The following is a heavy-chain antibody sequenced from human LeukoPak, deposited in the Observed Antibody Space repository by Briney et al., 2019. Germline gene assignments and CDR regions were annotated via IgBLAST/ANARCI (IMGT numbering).Heavy chain of an antibody. V-gene: IGHV1-46*01. Sequence: ASVKVSCKASVYSFTTYYMHWVRQAPGQGLEWMGIINPSGGSTNYGQKFQGRVTMTRDTSTSTVYMELSSLRSEDSAVYYCARWVLAGGYFDYWGQGTVVTVSS. CDR1: VYSFTTYY. CDR3: ARWVLAGGYFDY. CDR2: INPSGGST. D-gene: IGHD2-15*01. J-gene: IGHJ4*02.